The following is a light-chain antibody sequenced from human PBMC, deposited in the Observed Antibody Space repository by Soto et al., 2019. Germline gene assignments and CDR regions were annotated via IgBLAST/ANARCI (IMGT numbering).Light chain of an antibody. CDR2: EVT. CDR1: SCDIGSYNR. J-gene: IGLJ1*01. Sequence: QSVLTQPASVSGSPGQSITISCTGTSCDIGSYNRVPWYQQHPGKAPKLIIYEVTDRPSGVSNRFSGSKSGNTASLTISGLQAEDEADYYCSSYTTSSTRVFGTGTKVTVL. V-gene: IGLV2-14*01. CDR3: SSYTTSSTRV.